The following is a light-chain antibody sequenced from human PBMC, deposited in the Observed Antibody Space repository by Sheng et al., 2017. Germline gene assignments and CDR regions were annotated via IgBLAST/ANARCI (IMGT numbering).Light chain of an antibody. J-gene: IGKJ4*01. CDR1: QAINNY. CDR3: QNYLRAPXT. V-gene: IGKV1-27*01. CDR2: AAS. Sequence: DIQMTQSPSSLSASVGDRVTITCRPSQAINNYVAWYQQKPGQVPKLLIFAASALESWVPSRFSGGRSGTGYTLTISGLQPEDAATYYCQNYLRAPXTFGGGRRW.